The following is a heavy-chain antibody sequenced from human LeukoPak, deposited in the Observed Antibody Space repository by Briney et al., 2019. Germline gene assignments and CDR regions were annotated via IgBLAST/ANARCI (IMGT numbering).Heavy chain of an antibody. CDR3: ARSIGEAVAEFDP. V-gene: IGHV1-69*13. J-gene: IGHJ5*02. CDR2: IIPIFGTA. D-gene: IGHD6-19*01. Sequence: GASVKVSCKASGGTFSSYAISWVRQAPGQGLEWMGGIIPIFGTANYAQKFQGRVTITADESTSTAYMELSSLRSEDTAVYYCARSIGEAVAEFDPWGQGTLVTVSS. CDR1: GGTFSSYA.